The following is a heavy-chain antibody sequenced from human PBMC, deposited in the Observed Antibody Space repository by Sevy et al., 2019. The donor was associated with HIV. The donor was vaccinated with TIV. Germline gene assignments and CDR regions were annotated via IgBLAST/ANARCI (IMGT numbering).Heavy chain of an antibody. D-gene: IGHD2-2*01. J-gene: IGHJ4*02. V-gene: IGHV3-30*04. CDR1: GFTFSSYA. CDR3: ARDRSSSWINYYFDY. CDR2: ISYDGSKK. Sequence: GGSLRLSCAASGFTFSSYAIHWVRQAPGKGLEWVAVISYDGSKKYYADSVKGRFTISRDNSKNTLYLQMNSLRVEDTAVYYGARDRSSSWINYYFDYWGQGTLVTVSS.